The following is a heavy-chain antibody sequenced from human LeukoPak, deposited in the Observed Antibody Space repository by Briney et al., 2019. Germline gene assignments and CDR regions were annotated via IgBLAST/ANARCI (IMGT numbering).Heavy chain of an antibody. D-gene: IGHD2-2*01. J-gene: IGHJ4*02. CDR1: GGSMTNYY. Sequence: SETLSLTCTVSGGSMTNYYWHGIRQPAGKGLEWIGHIYGNGNTDFNPPLNSRLTISLDKSQNQFSLKLNSVTAADTAVYYCARSGSSSWYPLMKWGQGILVTVSS. CDR2: IYGNGNT. CDR3: ARSGSSSWYPLMK. V-gene: IGHV4-4*07.